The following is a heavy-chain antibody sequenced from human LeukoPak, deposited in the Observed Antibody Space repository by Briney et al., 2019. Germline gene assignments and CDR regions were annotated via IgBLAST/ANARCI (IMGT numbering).Heavy chain of an antibody. CDR1: GFTFDDYA. Sequence: GGSLRLSCAASGFTFDDYAMHWVRQAPGKGLEWVSGISWNSGSIGYADSVKGRFTISRDNAKNSLYLQMNSPRAEDTALYYCAKGYYYDSSGYPDYWGQGTLVTVSS. J-gene: IGHJ4*02. CDR3: AKGYYYDSSGYPDY. D-gene: IGHD3-22*01. V-gene: IGHV3-9*01. CDR2: ISWNSGSI.